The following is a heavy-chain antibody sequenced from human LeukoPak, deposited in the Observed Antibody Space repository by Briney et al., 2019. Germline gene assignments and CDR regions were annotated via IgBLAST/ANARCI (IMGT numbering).Heavy chain of an antibody. J-gene: IGHJ3*02. CDR3: ARRCSGGSCYDAFDI. V-gene: IGHV4-39*01. Sequence: SETLSLTCTVSGGSISSSSYYWGWIRQPPGKGREWIGSIYYSGSTYYNPPLKSRVTISVDTSKNQFSLKLSSVTAADTAVYYCARRCSGGSCYDAFDIWGQGTMVTVSS. D-gene: IGHD2-15*01. CDR2: IYYSGST. CDR1: GGSISSSSYY.